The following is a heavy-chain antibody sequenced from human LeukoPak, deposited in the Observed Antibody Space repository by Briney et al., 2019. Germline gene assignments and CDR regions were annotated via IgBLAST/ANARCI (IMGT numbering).Heavy chain of an antibody. Sequence: SETLSLTCTVSGGSISSYYWSWIRQPAGKGLEWIGRIYTSGSTNYNPSLKSRVTMSVDTSKNQFSLKLSSVTAADTAVYYCARGEAVPIIGPIAPFDYWGQGILVTVSS. CDR3: ARGEAVPIIGPIAPFDY. J-gene: IGHJ4*02. D-gene: IGHD6-13*01. V-gene: IGHV4-4*07. CDR2: IYTSGST. CDR1: GGSISSYY.